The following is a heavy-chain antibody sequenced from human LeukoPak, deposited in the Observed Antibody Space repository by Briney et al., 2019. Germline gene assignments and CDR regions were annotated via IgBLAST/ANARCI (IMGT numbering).Heavy chain of an antibody. CDR1: GFTFSNYA. V-gene: IGHV3-30*04. CDR2: ISYDGSNT. J-gene: IGHJ6*03. Sequence: GGSLRLSCAASGFTFSNYAMHWVRQAPGKGLEWVAVISYDGSNTYYVDSVKGRFTISRDNARNSLYLQMTSLRAEDTAVYYCARDPYSGTYGDTYYYYMDVWGKGTTVTISS. CDR3: ARDPYSGTYGDTYYYYMDV. D-gene: IGHD1-26*01.